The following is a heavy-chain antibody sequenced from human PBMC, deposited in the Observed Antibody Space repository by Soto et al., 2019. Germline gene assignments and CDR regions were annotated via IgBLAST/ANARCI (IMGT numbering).Heavy chain of an antibody. D-gene: IGHD6-6*01. V-gene: IGHV4-30-4*01. Sequence: SETLSLTCTVSGGSISSGDYYWSWIRQPPGKGLEWIGYIYYSGSTYYNPSLKSRVTISVDTSKNQFSLKLSSVTAADTAVYYCARDILEGSSXFDYWGQGTLVTVSS. J-gene: IGHJ4*02. CDR2: IYYSGST. CDR1: GGSISSGDYY. CDR3: ARDILEGSSXFDY.